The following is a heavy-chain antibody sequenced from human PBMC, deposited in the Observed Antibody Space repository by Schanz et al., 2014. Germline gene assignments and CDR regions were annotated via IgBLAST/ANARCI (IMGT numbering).Heavy chain of an antibody. J-gene: IGHJ4*02. CDR2: IIPILGIA. V-gene: IGHV1-69*02. CDR1: GGTFSIYT. D-gene: IGHD3-22*01. Sequence: QVQLVQSEAEVKKPGSSVKVSCKASGGTFSIYTISWVRQAPGQGLEWMGRIIPILGIANYAQNFQGRVTITADKSTSTAYMDLSSLRPEDTAVYYCARSNYYDNSDYYNSFDYWGQGTLVTVSS. CDR3: ARSNYYDNSDYYNSFDY.